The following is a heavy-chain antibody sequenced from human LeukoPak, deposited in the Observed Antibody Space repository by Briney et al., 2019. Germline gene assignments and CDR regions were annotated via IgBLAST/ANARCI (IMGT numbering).Heavy chain of an antibody. J-gene: IGHJ5*02. CDR2: IIPIVGTA. CDR3: ARATVTTFNWFDP. D-gene: IGHD4-17*01. V-gene: IGHV1-69*13. Sequence: ASVKVSCKASGGTVSSYAISWVRQAPGQGLQWMGGIIPIVGTAKYAQKFQGRVTITADESTSTAYMELRSLRSEDTAVYYCARATVTTFNWFDPWGQGTVVTVSS. CDR1: GGTVSSYA.